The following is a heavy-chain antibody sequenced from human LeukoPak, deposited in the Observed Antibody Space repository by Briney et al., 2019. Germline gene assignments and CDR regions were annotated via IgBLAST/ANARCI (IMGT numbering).Heavy chain of an antibody. CDR1: GGTFSSYA. CDR3: ARDLIVGATEGPWFDP. Sequence: SVKVSCKASGGTFSSYAISWVRQAPGQGLEWMGRIIPIFDTANYAQKFQGRVTITTDESTSTAYMELSSLRSEDTAVYYCARDLIVGATEGPWFDPWGQGTLVTVSS. CDR2: IIPIFDTA. J-gene: IGHJ5*02. V-gene: IGHV1-69*05. D-gene: IGHD1-26*01.